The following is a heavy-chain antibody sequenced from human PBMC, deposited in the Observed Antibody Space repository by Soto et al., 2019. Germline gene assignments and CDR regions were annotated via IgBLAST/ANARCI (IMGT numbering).Heavy chain of an antibody. CDR3: AREGHYSNSSGDYYGNWFDP. D-gene: IGHD3-22*01. Sequence: GGSLRLSCETSGLTFSSYALHWVRQAPGKGLKWVAVVSYDGTYKYYADSVKGRFTISRDNSRNTLYLQMNSLTVEDTAVYYCAREGHYSNSSGDYYGNWFDPWGQGTRVNVSS. J-gene: IGHJ5*02. CDR1: GLTFSSYA. V-gene: IGHV3-30*04. CDR2: VSYDGTYK.